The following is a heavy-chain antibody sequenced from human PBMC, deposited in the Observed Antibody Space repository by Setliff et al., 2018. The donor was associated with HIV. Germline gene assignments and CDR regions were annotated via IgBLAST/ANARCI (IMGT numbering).Heavy chain of an antibody. CDR1: GFTFDDYA. J-gene: IGHJ4*02. CDR3: AKDWGSTMVRETSYWFDY. Sequence: GGSLRLSCAASGFTFDDYAMHWVRQAPGKGLEWVSGISWNIGRIGYADSVKGRFTISRDNAKKSLFLQMNSLRAEDSALYYCAKDWGSTMVRETSYWFDYWGQGTLVTVSS. CDR2: ISWNIGRI. V-gene: IGHV3-9*01. D-gene: IGHD3-10*01.